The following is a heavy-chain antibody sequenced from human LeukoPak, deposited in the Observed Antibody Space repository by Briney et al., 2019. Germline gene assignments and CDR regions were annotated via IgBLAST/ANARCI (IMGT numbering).Heavy chain of an antibody. Sequence: PGGSLRLSCAASGFTFSSYAMSWVRQAPGKGLEWVSAISGSGGSTYYADSVKGRFTISRDNSKNTLFVQMNSLRAEDTAVYYCANVAAAKFYYFDYWGQGTLVTVSS. V-gene: IGHV3-23*01. D-gene: IGHD2-21*01. CDR2: ISGSGGST. J-gene: IGHJ4*02. CDR3: ANVAAAKFYYFDY. CDR1: GFTFSSYA.